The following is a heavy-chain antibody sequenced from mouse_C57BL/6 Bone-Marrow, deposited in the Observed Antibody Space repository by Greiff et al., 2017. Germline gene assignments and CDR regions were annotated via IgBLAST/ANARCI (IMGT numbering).Heavy chain of an antibody. CDR1: GFTFSSYA. J-gene: IGHJ4*01. CDR3: ARDPTVVAGAMDY. Sequence: EVQLVESGGGLVKPGGSLKLSCAASGFTFSSYAMSWVRQTPEKRLEWVATLSDGGSYTYYPDNVKGRFTISRDNAKNNLYLQMSHLKSEDTAMYYCARDPTVVAGAMDYWGQGTSVTVSS. D-gene: IGHD1-1*01. V-gene: IGHV5-4*01. CDR2: LSDGGSYT.